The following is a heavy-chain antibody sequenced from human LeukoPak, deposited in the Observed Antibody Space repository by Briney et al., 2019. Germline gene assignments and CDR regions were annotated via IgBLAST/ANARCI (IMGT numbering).Heavy chain of an antibody. D-gene: IGHD3-22*01. Sequence: PSETLSLTCTVSGYSISSGYYWGWIRQPPGKGLEWIGSIYHSGSTYYNPSLKSRVTISVDTSKNQFSLKLSSVTAADTAVYYCARGTTVFPYYDSSGYDYWGQGTLVTVSS. CDR1: GYSISSGYY. J-gene: IGHJ4*02. CDR3: ARGTTVFPYYDSSGYDY. V-gene: IGHV4-38-2*02. CDR2: IYHSGST.